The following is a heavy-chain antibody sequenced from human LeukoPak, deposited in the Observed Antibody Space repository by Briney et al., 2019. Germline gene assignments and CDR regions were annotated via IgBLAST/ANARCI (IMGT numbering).Heavy chain of an antibody. CDR2: IYYSGST. J-gene: IGHJ4*02. Sequence: PSETLSLTCTVSGGSISSGGYYWSWIRQHPGKGLEWIGYIYYSGSTYYNPSLKSRVTISVDTSKNQFSLKLSSVTAADTAVYYCARKGDSSSWYAFDYWGQGTLVTVSS. CDR3: ARKGDSSSWYAFDY. V-gene: IGHV4-31*03. CDR1: GGSISSGGYY. D-gene: IGHD6-13*01.